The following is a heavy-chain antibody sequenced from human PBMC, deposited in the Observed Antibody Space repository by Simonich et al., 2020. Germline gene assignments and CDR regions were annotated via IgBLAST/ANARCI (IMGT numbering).Heavy chain of an antibody. J-gene: IGHJ3*02. Sequence: QLQLQESCPGLVKPSETLSLPCTVSGGSISSSSYYWGWFRQPPGKGLEWIGSIYYSGSTYYNPSLKSRVTISVDTSKNQFSLKLSSVTAADTAVYYCARHAGFAFDIWGQGTMVTVSS. CDR2: IYYSGST. CDR1: GGSISSSSYY. D-gene: IGHD6-13*01. V-gene: IGHV4-39*01. CDR3: ARHAGFAFDI.